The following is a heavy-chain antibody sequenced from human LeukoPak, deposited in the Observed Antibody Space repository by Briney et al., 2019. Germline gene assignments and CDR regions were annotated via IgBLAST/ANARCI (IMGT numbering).Heavy chain of an antibody. CDR3: ARVIDVAAAGYFDS. CDR1: GFSITTGYY. Sequence: SETLSLTCSVSGFSITTGYYWTWIRQPPGKGLEWIGTIFRIGSSYFNPSLKSRVTISVDTSKNQFSLKLSSVTAADTALYYCARVIDVAAAGYFDSWGQGTQVTVSS. J-gene: IGHJ4*02. CDR2: IFRIGSS. D-gene: IGHD6-13*01. V-gene: IGHV4-38-2*02.